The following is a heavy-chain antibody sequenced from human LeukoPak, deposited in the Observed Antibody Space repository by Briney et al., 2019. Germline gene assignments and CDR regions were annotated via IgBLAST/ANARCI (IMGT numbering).Heavy chain of an antibody. Sequence: ASVTVSFTASVCTFIIYAISWVRQAPGQGREWMGRIIPIFGTANYAQKFQGRVTITADKSTSTAYMELSSLRSEDTAVYYCARPGTAMGHTFDYWGQGTLVTVSS. CDR1: VCTFIIYA. J-gene: IGHJ4*02. CDR2: IIPIFGTA. CDR3: ARPGTAMGHTFDY. V-gene: IGHV1-69*06. D-gene: IGHD5-18*01.